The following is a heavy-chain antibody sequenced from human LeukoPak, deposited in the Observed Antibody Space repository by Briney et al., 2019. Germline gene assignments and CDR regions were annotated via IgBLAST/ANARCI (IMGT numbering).Heavy chain of an antibody. J-gene: IGHJ4*02. D-gene: IGHD3-16*01. CDR3: ARGSMFGAPDF. CDR1: GVTVSSNY. V-gene: IGHV3-53*01. Sequence: GGSLRLSCEVSGVTVSSNYMIWVCQAPGKGLEWLSIIYPGGTTHYAESVKGRFSISRDDSKNTLYFQMDNLRVDDTALYWCARGSMFGAPDFWGQGTRVTVSS. CDR2: IYPGGTT.